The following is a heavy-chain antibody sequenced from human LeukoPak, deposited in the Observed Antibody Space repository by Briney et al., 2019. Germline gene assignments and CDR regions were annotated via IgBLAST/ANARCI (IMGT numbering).Heavy chain of an antibody. CDR3: ARVRGLGVITPYLDY. CDR1: GGSISSYY. Sequence: SETLSLTCTVSGGSISSYYWNWIRQPPGKGLEWIGYFHYSGSANYNPSLKSRVTMSVDTSKNQFALKLSSVTAADTAVYYCARVRGLGVITPYLDYWGQGTLVTVSS. J-gene: IGHJ4*02. V-gene: IGHV4-59*08. D-gene: IGHD3-16*02. CDR2: FHYSGSA.